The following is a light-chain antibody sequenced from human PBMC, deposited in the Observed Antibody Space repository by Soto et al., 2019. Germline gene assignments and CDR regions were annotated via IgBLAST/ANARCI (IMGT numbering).Light chain of an antibody. J-gene: IGKJ1*01. V-gene: IGKV3-20*01. CDR3: QQYSSSRT. CDR1: QSVSSSY. Sequence: EIVLTQSPGTLSLSPGERATLSCRASQSVSSSYLAWYQPKPGQAPRLLIYGASSRATGIPDRFSGSGSGTDFTLTVSRLEPEDFAVYYCQQYSSSRTFGQGTKVDIK. CDR2: GAS.